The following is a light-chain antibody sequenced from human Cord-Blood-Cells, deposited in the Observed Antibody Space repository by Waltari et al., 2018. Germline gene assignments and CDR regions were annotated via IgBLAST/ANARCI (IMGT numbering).Light chain of an antibody. V-gene: IGLV2-14*01. CDR2: DVS. J-gene: IGLJ2*01. CDR3: SSYTSSSTPVV. CDR1: TSDVGGYNY. Sequence: QSALTQPASVSGSPGPSITISCTGTTSDVGGYNYVSWYQQHPGKAPKRMIYDVSNRPSGVSNRFSGSKSGNTASLTISGLQAEDEADYDCSSYTSSSTPVVVGGGTKVTVL.